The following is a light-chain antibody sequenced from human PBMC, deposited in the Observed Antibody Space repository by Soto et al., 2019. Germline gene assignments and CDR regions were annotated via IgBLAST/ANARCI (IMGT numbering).Light chain of an antibody. J-gene: IGKJ1*01. Sequence: LTLSPVAVSLSQGETATLSCGASRTLLRGYLAWYQQRPGLAPRLIIYDVSRRATGIPDRFSGSGSGTEFTLSISRVEPEDFGVYNCENYDLSWTFGEGTK. CDR2: DVS. V-gene: IGKV3D-20*01. CDR3: ENYDLSWT. CDR1: RTLLRGY.